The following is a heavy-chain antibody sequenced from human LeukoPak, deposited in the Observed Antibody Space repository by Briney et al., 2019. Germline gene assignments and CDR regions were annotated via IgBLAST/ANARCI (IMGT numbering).Heavy chain of an antibody. CDR1: GGSISSYY. Sequence: SSETLSLTCTVSGGSISSYYWSWIRQPPGKGLEWIGYIYYSGSTNYNPSLKSRVTLSVDTSKNQFSLKLSSVTAADTAVYYCARATGEYYDILTGYSDGYYFDYWGQGTLVTVSS. D-gene: IGHD3-9*01. J-gene: IGHJ4*02. V-gene: IGHV4-59*01. CDR2: IYYSGST. CDR3: ARATGEYYDILTGYSDGYYFDY.